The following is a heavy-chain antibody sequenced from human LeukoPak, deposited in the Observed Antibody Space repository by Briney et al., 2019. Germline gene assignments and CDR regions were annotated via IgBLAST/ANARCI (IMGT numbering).Heavy chain of an antibody. V-gene: IGHV1-2*02. CDR3: ARPRRASYYYYGMDV. CDR1: GYTFTGYY. CDR2: INPNSGGT. Sequence: ASVTVSCTASGYTFTGYYMHWVRQAPGPGIEWMGLINPNSGGTNYAQKFQGRVTMTRDTSISTAYMELSRLRSDDTAVYYCARPRRASYYYYGMDVWGQGTTVTVSS. J-gene: IGHJ6*02.